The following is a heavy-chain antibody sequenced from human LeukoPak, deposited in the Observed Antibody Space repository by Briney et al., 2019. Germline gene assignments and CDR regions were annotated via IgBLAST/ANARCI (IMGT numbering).Heavy chain of an antibody. CDR1: GYTFTHYY. Sequence: ASVKVSCKASGYTFTHYYIHWVRQAPGQGLEWMGWINPNSGGTNYAQKFQGRVTMTRGTSISTAYMELSSLRSDDTAVYYCARALPMFRELTSWDYWGQGTLVIVSS. D-gene: IGHD3-10*01. J-gene: IGHJ4*02. CDR2: INPNSGGT. V-gene: IGHV1-2*02. CDR3: ARALPMFRELTSWDY.